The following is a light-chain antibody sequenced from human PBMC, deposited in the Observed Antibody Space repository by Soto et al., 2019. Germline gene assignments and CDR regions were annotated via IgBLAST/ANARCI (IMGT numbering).Light chain of an antibody. V-gene: IGKV1-39*01. CDR1: QSISTY. J-gene: IGKJ1*01. CDR2: TAS. Sequence: DIQMTQSPSSLSASVGDRVTITCRASQSISTYLNWYQQKPGKAPKLLIYTASGLQGGVPSRFSGSESGTDFTLTISSLQPEDFATYYWQQSYATHSFGQGTRVEIK. CDR3: QQSYATHS.